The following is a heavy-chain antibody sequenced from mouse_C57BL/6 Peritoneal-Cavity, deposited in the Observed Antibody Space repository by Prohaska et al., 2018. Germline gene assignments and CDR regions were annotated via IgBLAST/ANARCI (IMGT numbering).Heavy chain of an antibody. V-gene: IGHV6-3*01. D-gene: IGHD1-1*02. CDR2: IQLISDNYAT. J-gene: IGHJ1*01. CDR3: RSTQLDNGREEEYVSVSCYTQYF. CDR1: GFTFSNYW. Sequence: EMNLEESGGGLVQPGGSMKISCVGSGFTFSNYWMNWVRKSPEKGLELVSQIQLISDNYATHYAESVKGRFTISIDYFMSSLYLKTRHLNTVDPYISYCRSTQLDNGREEEYVSVSCYTQYF.